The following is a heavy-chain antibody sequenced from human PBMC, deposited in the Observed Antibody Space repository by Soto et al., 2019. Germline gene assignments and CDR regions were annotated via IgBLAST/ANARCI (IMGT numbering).Heavy chain of an antibody. CDR3: ARDQSPEYFDH. J-gene: IGHJ4*02. V-gene: IGHV3-21*01. CDR1: GFTFSSYS. CDR2: ISSSSSYI. Sequence: GGSLRLSCAASGFTFSSYSMNWVRQAPGKALEWVSSISSSSSYIYYADSVKGRFTISRDNAKNSLYLQMNSLRAEDTAVYYCARDQSPEYFDHWGQGTLVTVSS.